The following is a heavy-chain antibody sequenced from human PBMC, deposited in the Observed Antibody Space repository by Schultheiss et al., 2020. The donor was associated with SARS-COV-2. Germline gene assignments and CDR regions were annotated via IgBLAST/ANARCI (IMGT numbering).Heavy chain of an antibody. V-gene: IGHV3-74*01. Sequence: GSLRLSCAASGFTFSSYWMHWVRQAPGKGLVWVSRINSDGSSTSYADSVKGRFTISRDNAKNTLYLQMNSLRAEDTAVYYCARDGSSSPGGDYWGQGTLVTVSS. CDR2: INSDGSST. J-gene: IGHJ4*02. D-gene: IGHD6-6*01. CDR3: ARDGSSSPGGDY. CDR1: GFTFSSYW.